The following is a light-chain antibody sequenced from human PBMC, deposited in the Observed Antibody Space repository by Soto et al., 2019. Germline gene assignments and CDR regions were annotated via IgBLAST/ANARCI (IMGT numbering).Light chain of an antibody. J-gene: IGKJ5*01. CDR1: QGVSSY. Sequence: EIVLTQSPATLSLSPGERATLSCRASQGVSSYLAWYQQKPGQAPRLLIYDASNRATGIPARFSGSGPGTDFTLTISSLEPEDFAVYYCQQRSTFGQGTRLEMK. CDR3: QQRST. V-gene: IGKV3D-11*01. CDR2: DAS.